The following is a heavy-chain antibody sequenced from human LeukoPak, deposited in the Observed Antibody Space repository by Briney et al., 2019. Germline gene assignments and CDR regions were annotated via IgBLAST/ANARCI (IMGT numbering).Heavy chain of an antibody. V-gene: IGHV4-59*01. CDR3: ARSPHILTGENFDY. D-gene: IGHD3-9*01. J-gene: IGHJ4*02. CDR1: GGSISNKY. CDR2: IYYSGST. Sequence: SETLSLTCTVSGGSISNKYWSWIRQPPGKGLEWIGYIYYSGSTNYNPSLKSRVTILVDTSKNQFSLKLSSVTAADTALYYCARSPHILTGENFDYWGQGTLVTVSS.